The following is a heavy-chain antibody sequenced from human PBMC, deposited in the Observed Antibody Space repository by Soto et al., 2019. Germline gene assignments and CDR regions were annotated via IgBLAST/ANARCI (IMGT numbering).Heavy chain of an antibody. CDR1: YH. CDR3: ARLDYGSGSYYLDW. Sequence: YHWDWLRQPPGKGLEWIGSISYSGSTYYNSSLRGRLTISVDTSKSQFSLKLTSVTAADTAVYYCARLDYGSGSYYLDWWGQGTLVTVS. V-gene: IGHV4-39*01. CDR2: ISYSGST. J-gene: IGHJ4*02. D-gene: IGHD3-10*01.